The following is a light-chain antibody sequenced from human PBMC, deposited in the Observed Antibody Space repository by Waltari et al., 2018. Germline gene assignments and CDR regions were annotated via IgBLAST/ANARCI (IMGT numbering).Light chain of an antibody. Sequence: IVLTQSPATLSFSPGERATLSCRASQSVSSYLAWYQQKPGQAPRLLIYDASNRATGIPARCSGSGSGTDFTLTISSLEPEDFAVYYCQQRSNWPLFGQGTKVEIK. V-gene: IGKV3-11*01. CDR3: QQRSNWPL. CDR2: DAS. J-gene: IGKJ1*01. CDR1: QSVSSY.